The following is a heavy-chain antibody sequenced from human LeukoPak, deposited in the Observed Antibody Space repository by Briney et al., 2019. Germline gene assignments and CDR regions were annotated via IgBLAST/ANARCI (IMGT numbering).Heavy chain of an antibody. CDR1: GDSVSSNSAA. CDR2: TYYRSKWYN. D-gene: IGHD6-19*01. J-gene: IGHJ4*02. CDR3: ARSRSVAGTEEGFDY. V-gene: IGHV6-1*01. Sequence: PSQTLSLTCAISGDSVSSNSAAWNWIRQSPSRGLEWLGRTYYRSKWYNDYAVSVKSRITINRDSSKKQFSLQLNSVTPEDTAVHYCARSRSVAGTEEGFDYWGQGILVTVSS.